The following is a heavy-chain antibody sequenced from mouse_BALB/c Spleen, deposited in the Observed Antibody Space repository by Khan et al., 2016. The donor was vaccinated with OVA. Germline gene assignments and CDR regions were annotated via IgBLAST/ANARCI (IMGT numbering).Heavy chain of an antibody. V-gene: IGHV5-6*01. CDR1: GFTFSSYS. CDR3: ASHLTGSFAC. J-gene: IGHJ3*01. Sequence: EVQLQESGGDLVKPGGSLKLSCAASGFTFSSYSMSWVRQTPDKRLEWVATISSGGDYTYYPDNVKGRFTISRDNAKNTLYLQMSSLKSEDTAMYYGASHLTGSFACWGQGTLVTVSA. CDR2: ISSGGDYT. D-gene: IGHD4-1*01.